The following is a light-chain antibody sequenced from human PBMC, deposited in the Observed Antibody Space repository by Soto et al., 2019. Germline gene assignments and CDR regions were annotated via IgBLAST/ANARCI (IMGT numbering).Light chain of an antibody. CDR1: QSIGNY. Sequence: DIQMTQSPSSLSASVGGRVTITCRASQSIGNYLNWYQHKPGKAPKLLIYGASSLHSGVPSSFSGSGSGTDFTLTISSLQPEDFATYYCQQSYSTPLTFGGGTKV. V-gene: IGKV1-39*01. CDR2: GAS. J-gene: IGKJ4*01. CDR3: QQSYSTPLT.